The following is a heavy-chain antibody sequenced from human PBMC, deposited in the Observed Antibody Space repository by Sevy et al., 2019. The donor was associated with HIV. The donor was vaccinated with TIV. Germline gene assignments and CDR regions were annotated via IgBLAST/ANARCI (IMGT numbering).Heavy chain of an antibody. Sequence: GGSLRLSCAASGFTFSSYAVSWVRQAPGKGLEWVSAISGSGGSTYYADSVKGRFTISRDNSKNTLYLQMNSLRAEDTAVYYCAKDRYYDSSGYYRLRYWGQGTLVTVSS. CDR3: AKDRYYDSSGYYRLRY. CDR2: ISGSGGST. CDR1: GFTFSSYA. D-gene: IGHD3-22*01. V-gene: IGHV3-23*01. J-gene: IGHJ4*02.